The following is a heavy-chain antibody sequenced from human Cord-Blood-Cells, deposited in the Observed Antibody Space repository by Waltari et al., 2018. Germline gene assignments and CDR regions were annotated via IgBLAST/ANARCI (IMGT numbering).Heavy chain of an antibody. Sequence: QVQLQQSGTGLAKPSQTLSLTCAISADSVSSHSAARNWIRESPSRGLEWLGRTYYRSKWYNDYAVSVKSRITINPDTSKNQFSLQLNSVTPEDTAVYYCARASGRIAVAGYDYWGQGTLVTVSS. J-gene: IGHJ4*02. CDR2: TYYRSKWYN. V-gene: IGHV6-1*01. CDR1: ADSVSSHSAA. CDR3: ARASGRIAVAGYDY. D-gene: IGHD6-19*01.